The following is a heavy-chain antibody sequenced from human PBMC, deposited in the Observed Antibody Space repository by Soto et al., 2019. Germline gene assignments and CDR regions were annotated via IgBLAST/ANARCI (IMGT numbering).Heavy chain of an antibody. CDR3: ARAGFVSGWNEFSGMEV. J-gene: IGHJ6*02. V-gene: IGHV1-69*11. CDR2: IIPILGTA. D-gene: IGHD6-19*01. Sequence: VQLVQSGAEVRKPGSSVKVSCQVSGVTFSTSTITWVRQAPGQGREWMGSIIPILGTAKSTQKFRGRVTITADASASVAHMALSSLTSEDTAVYYCARAGFVSGWNEFSGMEVWGQWTTVTFSS. CDR1: GVTFSTST.